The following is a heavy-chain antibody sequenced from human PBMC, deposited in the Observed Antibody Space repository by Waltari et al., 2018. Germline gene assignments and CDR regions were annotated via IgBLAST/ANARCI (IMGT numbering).Heavy chain of an antibody. CDR1: GYTFTSYG. V-gene: IGHV1-18*01. CDR3: ARELGYDSSGYSNY. J-gene: IGHJ4*02. Sequence: QVQLVQSGAEVKKPGASVKVSCKASGYTFTSYGISWVRQAPGQGLEWMGGIRAYSGKTKSARKPQSRVTMTTDTSTSTAYMGLRRPGADDRDVEYWARELGYDSSGYSNYWGQGTLVTVYS. CDR2: IRAYSGKT. D-gene: IGHD3-22*01.